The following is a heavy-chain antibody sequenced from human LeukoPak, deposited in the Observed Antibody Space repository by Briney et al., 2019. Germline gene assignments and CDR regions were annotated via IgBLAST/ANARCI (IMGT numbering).Heavy chain of an antibody. CDR1: GFTFSSYW. CDR3: AREDILTGYYFDY. Sequence: GGSLRLSCAASGFTFSSYWMHRVRQAPGKGLVWVSRINSDGSSTSYADSVKGRFTISRDNAKNTLYLQMNSLGAEDTAVYYCAREDILTGYYFDYWGQGTLVTVSS. J-gene: IGHJ4*02. V-gene: IGHV3-74*01. D-gene: IGHD3-9*01. CDR2: INSDGSST.